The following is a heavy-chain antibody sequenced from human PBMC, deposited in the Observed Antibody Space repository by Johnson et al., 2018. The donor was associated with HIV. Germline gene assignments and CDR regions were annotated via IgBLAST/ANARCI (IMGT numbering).Heavy chain of an antibody. CDR2: IWYDGSNK. V-gene: IGHV3-30*18. D-gene: IGHD1-26*01. Sequence: QVQLVESGGGVVQPARSLRLSCAASGFTFSSYGMHWVRQAPGKGLEWVAVIWYDGSNKYYADSVKGRFTISRDNSKNSLYLQMNSLRAEDTALYYCAKDIYRLPYSGSYYSSSAFDIWGQGTMVTVSS. CDR1: GFTFSSYG. J-gene: IGHJ3*02. CDR3: AKDIYRLPYSGSYYSSSAFDI.